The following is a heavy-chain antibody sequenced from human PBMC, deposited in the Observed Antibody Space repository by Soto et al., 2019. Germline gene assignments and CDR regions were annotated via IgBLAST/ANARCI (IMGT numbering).Heavy chain of an antibody. V-gene: IGHV4-59*08. CDR3: AVRYGDAFDF. D-gene: IGHD4-17*01. CDR2: IYYRGST. J-gene: IGHJ4*02. Sequence: QVQLQESGPGLVKPSETLSLTCTVSGGSISSYYWSWIRQPPGKGLEWIGYIYYRGSTNYNPSLKSRDTISVDTAKNQFSRKLVSVTAADSAVYYCAVRYGDAFDFWGQGTLVTVSS. CDR1: GGSISSYY.